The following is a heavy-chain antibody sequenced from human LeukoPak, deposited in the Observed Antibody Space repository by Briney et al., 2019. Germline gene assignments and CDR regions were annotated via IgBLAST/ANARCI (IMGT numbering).Heavy chain of an antibody. J-gene: IGHJ4*02. V-gene: IGHV6-1*01. CDR2: TYYRSRWYN. CDR3: ARSSNLHYFDY. CDR1: GDSVSSNSAI. Sequence: SQTLSLTCAISGDSVSSNSAIWIWIRQSPSRGVQWLGRTYYRSRWYNDYPVSVKRRITLNVGTSKNQCSLQLNSVTPEDTAVYYCARSSNLHYFDYWGKEPQVTVSS.